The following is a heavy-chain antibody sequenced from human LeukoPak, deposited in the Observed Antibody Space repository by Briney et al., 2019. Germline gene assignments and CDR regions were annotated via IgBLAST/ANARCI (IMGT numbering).Heavy chain of an antibody. CDR2: INHSGST. CDR1: GGSFSGYY. Sequence: PSETLSLTCAVYGGSFSGYYWSWIRQPPGKGLEWIGEINHSGSTNYNPSLKSRVTISVDTSKNQFSLKLSSVTAADTAVYYCAREIGDSNHDAFDIWGQGTMVTVSS. V-gene: IGHV4-34*01. J-gene: IGHJ3*02. D-gene: IGHD2-21*01. CDR3: AREIGDSNHDAFDI.